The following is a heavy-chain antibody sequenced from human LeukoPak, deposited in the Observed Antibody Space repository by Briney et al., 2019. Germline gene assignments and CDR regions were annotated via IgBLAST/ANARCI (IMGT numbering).Heavy chain of an antibody. V-gene: IGHV3-30*02. D-gene: IGHD6-13*01. J-gene: IGHJ5*02. Sequence: SCKASGYTFTGYYMHWVRQAPVKGLEWVAFIRYDGSNKYYPDSVRGRFTVSRDNSKNTLYLQMNSLRPEDTAVYYCAKVLGEYSIRSKPLDTWGQGTLVTVSS. CDR2: IRYDGSNK. CDR1: GYTFTGYY. CDR3: AKVLGEYSIRSKPLDT.